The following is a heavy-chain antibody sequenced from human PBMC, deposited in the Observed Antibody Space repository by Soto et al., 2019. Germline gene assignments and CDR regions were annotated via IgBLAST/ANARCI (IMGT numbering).Heavy chain of an antibody. J-gene: IGHJ5*02. CDR3: AKDSTIFGVVITFNWFDP. V-gene: IGHV3-48*01. Sequence: GGSLRLSCAASGLTFSSYSMNWVRQAPGKGLEWVSYISSSSSTIYYADSVKGRFTISRDNAKNSLYLQMNSLRAEDTAVYYCAKDSTIFGVVITFNWFDPWGQGTLVTFSS. D-gene: IGHD3-3*01. CDR2: ISSSSSTI. CDR1: GLTFSSYS.